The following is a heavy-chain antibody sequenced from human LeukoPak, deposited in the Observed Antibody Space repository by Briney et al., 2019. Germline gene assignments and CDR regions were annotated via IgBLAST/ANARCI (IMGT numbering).Heavy chain of an antibody. V-gene: IGHV1-58*02. D-gene: IGHD6-6*01. CDR1: GFTFTSSA. CDR2: IVVGSGNT. Sequence: AVKVSCKASGFTFTSSAMQWVRQARGQRLEWIGWIVVGSGNTNYAQKFQERVTITRDMSTSTAYMELSSLRSEDTAVYYCAAGMAARHYYYYGMDVWGQGTTVTVSS. CDR3: AAGMAARHYYYYGMDV. J-gene: IGHJ6*02.